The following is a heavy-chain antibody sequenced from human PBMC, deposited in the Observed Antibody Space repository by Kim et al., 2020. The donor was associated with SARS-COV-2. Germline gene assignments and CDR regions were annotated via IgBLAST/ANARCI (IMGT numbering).Heavy chain of an antibody. Sequence: GGSLRLSCAASGFIFSTYAMGWVRQAPGKGLEWVSSISSSGGDTYYADSVKGRFTISRDNFKNTLLLQMNSLRAEDTATYYCAKERVAASGNIYWYFDLWGRGCPVTVSS. J-gene: IGHJ2*01. CDR2: ISSSGGDT. V-gene: IGHV3-23*01. CDR3: AKERVAASGNIYWYFDL. CDR1: GFIFSTYA. D-gene: IGHD2-15*01.